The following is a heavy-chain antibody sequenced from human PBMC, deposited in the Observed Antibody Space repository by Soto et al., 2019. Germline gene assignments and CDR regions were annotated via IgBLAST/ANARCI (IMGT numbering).Heavy chain of an antibody. V-gene: IGHV4-34*01. CDR3: ERDAGSYYYYYGMDV. CDR2: INHSGST. J-gene: IGHJ6*02. CDR1: GGSFSGYY. Sequence: PSETLSLTCAVYGGSFSGYYWSWIRQPPGKGLEWIGEINHSGSTNYNPSLKSRVTISVDTSKNQFSLKLSSVTAADTAVYYCERDAGSYYYYYGMDVWGQGTTVTVSS. D-gene: IGHD1-26*01.